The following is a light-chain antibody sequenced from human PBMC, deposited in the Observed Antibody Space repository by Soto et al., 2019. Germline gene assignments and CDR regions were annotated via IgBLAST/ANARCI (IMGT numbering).Light chain of an antibody. Sequence: DMQVTQSPSTLSASVGDRVTITCRASQSINTWLAWYQLKPGKAPKLLIYLASSLESGVPSRFSGSGSGTEFTLTISRLQPDDSATYYCQQCDDYPLTFGGGTKV. CDR3: QQCDDYPLT. J-gene: IGKJ4*01. CDR2: LAS. CDR1: QSINTW. V-gene: IGKV1-5*03.